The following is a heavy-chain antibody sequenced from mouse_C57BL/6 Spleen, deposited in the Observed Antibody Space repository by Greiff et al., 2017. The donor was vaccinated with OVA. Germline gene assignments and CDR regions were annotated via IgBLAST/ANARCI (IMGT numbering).Heavy chain of an antibody. Sequence: QVQLKQPGAELVKPGASVKLSCKASGYTFTSYWMQWVKQRPGQGLEWIGEIDPSDSYTNYNQKFKGKATLTVDTSSSTAYMQLSSLTSEDSAVYYCANYYGSRRYFDYWGQGTTLTVSS. J-gene: IGHJ2*01. CDR1: GYTFTSYW. V-gene: IGHV1-50*01. CDR3: ANYYGSRRYFDY. CDR2: IDPSDSYT. D-gene: IGHD1-1*01.